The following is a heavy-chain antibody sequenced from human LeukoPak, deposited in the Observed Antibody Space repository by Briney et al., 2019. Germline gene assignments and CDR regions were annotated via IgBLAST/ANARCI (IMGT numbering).Heavy chain of an antibody. D-gene: IGHD3-3*01. CDR2: IYYSGST. V-gene: IGHV4-59*08. Sequence: SETLSLTCAVYGGSFSGYYWSWIRQPPGKGLEWIGYIYYSGSTNYNPSLKSRVTISVDTSKNQFSLKLSSVTAADTAVYYCARLDDFWSGYSFDYWGQGTLVTVSS. CDR1: GGSFSGYY. CDR3: ARLDDFWSGYSFDY. J-gene: IGHJ4*02.